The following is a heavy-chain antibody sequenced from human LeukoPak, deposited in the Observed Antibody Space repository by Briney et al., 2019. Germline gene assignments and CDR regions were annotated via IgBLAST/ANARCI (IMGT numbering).Heavy chain of an antibody. CDR1: GGSISSGGYY. CDR2: IYYSGST. V-gene: IGHV4-31*03. D-gene: IGHD1-1*01. Sequence: PSETLSLTCTVSGGSISSGGYYWSWIRQHPGKGLEWIGYIYYSGSTYYNPSLKSRVTISVDTSKNQFSLKLSSVTAADTAVYYCARVGIRGAYYFDYWGQGTLVTVSS. J-gene: IGHJ4*02. CDR3: ARVGIRGAYYFDY.